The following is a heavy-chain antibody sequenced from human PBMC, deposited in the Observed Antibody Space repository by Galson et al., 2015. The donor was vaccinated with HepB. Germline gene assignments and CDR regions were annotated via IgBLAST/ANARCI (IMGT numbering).Heavy chain of an antibody. J-gene: IGHJ4*02. V-gene: IGHV3-30*02. CDR3: AKDPPIYGAGNSYYFDY. Sequence: SLRLSCAASGFTFSSYGMNWVRQAPGKGLEWVAFIRFDGSDTYYAHSVKGRLTISRDNSKNTLYLQMNSLTAEDTAVYYCAKDPPIYGAGNSYYFDYWGQGILVTVSS. CDR1: GFTFSSYG. D-gene: IGHD3-10*01. CDR2: IRFDGSDT.